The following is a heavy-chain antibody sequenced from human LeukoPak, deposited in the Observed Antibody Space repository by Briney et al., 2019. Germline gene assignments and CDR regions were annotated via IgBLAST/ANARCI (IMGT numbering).Heavy chain of an antibody. D-gene: IGHD1-26*01. V-gene: IGHV4-61*01. CDR1: GGSVNSGSYY. CDR3: ARAAYSGSYLSNY. J-gene: IGHJ4*02. CDR2: IYYSGST. Sequence: PSETLSLTCTVSGGSVNSGSYYWNWIRQPPGKGLEWIGYIYYSGSTNYNPSLKSRVTISVDTSKNQLSLKLSSVAAADTAVYYCARAAYSGSYLSNYWGQGTLVTVSS.